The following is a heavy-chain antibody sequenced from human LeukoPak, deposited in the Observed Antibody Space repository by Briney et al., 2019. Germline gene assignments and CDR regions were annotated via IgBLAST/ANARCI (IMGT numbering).Heavy chain of an antibody. D-gene: IGHD6-19*01. J-gene: IGHJ5*02. CDR3: TRGAYSSGPFDP. Sequence: GSLRLSCAASGFTFSSYWMHWVRQAPGKGLVWVSRINSDGSSTSYADSVKGRFTISRDNAKNTLYLQMNSLRAEDTAVYYCTRGAYSSGPFDPWGQGTLVTVSS. CDR2: INSDGSST. V-gene: IGHV3-74*01. CDR1: GFTFSSYW.